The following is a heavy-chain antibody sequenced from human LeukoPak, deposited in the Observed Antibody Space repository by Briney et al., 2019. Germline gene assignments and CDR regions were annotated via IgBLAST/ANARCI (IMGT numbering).Heavy chain of an antibody. CDR3: ARNVTAGFFDY. Sequence: PSETLSLTCGVSGSSITSDYFWGWIRQSPGKGLEWIATIYHSWGTYLNPSLKSRVTISLDASKNQFSLKLTSLTAADTAIYYCARNVTAGFFDYWGQGILVTVSS. CDR2: IYHSWGT. J-gene: IGHJ4*02. D-gene: IGHD1-1*01. V-gene: IGHV4-38-2*01. CDR1: GSSITSDYF.